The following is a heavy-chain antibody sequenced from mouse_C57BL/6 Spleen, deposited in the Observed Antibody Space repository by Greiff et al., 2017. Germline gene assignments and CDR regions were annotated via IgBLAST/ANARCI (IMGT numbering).Heavy chain of an antibody. V-gene: IGHV1-55*01. Sequence: QVHVKQPGAELVKPGASVKMSCKASGYTFTSYWITWVKQRPGQGLEWIGDIYPGSGSTNYNEKFKSKATLTVDTSSSTAYMQLSSLTSEDSAVYYCARMNYGSSSDYWGQGTTLTVSS. CDR3: ARMNYGSSSDY. CDR2: IYPGSGST. CDR1: GYTFTSYW. D-gene: IGHD1-1*01. J-gene: IGHJ2*01.